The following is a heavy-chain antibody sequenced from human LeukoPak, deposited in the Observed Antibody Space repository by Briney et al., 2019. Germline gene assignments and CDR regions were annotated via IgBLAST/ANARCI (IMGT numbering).Heavy chain of an antibody. Sequence: SETLSLTCTVSGGSISTYFWSWIRQPPGKGLEWIGEINHSGSTNYNPSLKSRVTISVDTSKNQFSLKLSSVTAADTAVYYCARGGPVGATGGRYYFDYWGQGTLVTVSS. CDR3: ARGGPVGATGGRYYFDY. CDR2: INHSGST. CDR1: GGSISTYF. D-gene: IGHD1-26*01. J-gene: IGHJ4*02. V-gene: IGHV4-34*01.